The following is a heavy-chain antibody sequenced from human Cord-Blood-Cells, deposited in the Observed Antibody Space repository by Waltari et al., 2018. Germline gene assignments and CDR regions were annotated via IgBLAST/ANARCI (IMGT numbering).Heavy chain of an antibody. CDR3: ARDSYCSGGSCYYYGMDV. V-gene: IGHV3-66*01. CDR2: IYSGGST. Sequence: EVQLVESGGGLVQPGGSLRLSCAASGFTVSSNYMSWVRQAPGRGLEWVSVIYSGGSTYYADSVKGRCTSSRDNSKNTLYLQMNSLRAEDTAVYYCARDSYCSGGSCYYYGMDVWGQGTTVTVSS. D-gene: IGHD2-15*01. J-gene: IGHJ6*02. CDR1: GFTVSSNY.